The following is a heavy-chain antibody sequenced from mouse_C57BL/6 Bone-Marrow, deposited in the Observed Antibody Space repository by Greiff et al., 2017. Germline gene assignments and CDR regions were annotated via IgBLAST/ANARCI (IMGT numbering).Heavy chain of an antibody. CDR1: GFTFSRYA. V-gene: IGHV5-4*01. Sequence: EVKLVESGGGLVKPGGSLKLSCAASGFTFSRYAMSWVRQTPEKRLEWVATISDGGSYTYYPDNVKGRFTISRDNAKNNLYLQMSHLKSEDTAMYYCARDWITPYAMDYWGQGTSVTVSS. CDR3: ARDWITPYAMDY. J-gene: IGHJ4*01. CDR2: ISDGGSYT. D-gene: IGHD1-1*01.